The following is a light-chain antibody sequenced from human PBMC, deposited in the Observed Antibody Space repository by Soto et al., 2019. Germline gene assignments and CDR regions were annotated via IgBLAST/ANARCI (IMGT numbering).Light chain of an antibody. V-gene: IGLV2-14*01. CDR3: SSYTTSSTYV. Sequence: QSVLTQPASVSGSPGQSITISCTGTSSDVGGYNYVSWYQQHPGKAPKLMICDVSDRPSGISNRFSGSKSGNTASLTISGLQAEDEDDYYCSSYTTSSTYVFGTGSKVT. CDR1: SSDVGGYNY. CDR2: DVS. J-gene: IGLJ1*01.